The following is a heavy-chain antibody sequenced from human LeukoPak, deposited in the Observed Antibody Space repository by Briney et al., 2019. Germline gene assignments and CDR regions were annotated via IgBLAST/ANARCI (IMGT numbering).Heavy chain of an antibody. Sequence: GGSLRLSCAASGFTFSSYGMHWVRQAPGKGLEWVAVIWYDGSNKYYADSVKGRFTISRDNSKNTLYLQMNSLRAEDTAVYYCARAGDGGARLGAFDIWGQGTMVTVST. D-gene: IGHD4-23*01. CDR1: GFTFSSYG. J-gene: IGHJ3*02. CDR3: ARAGDGGARLGAFDI. V-gene: IGHV3-33*01. CDR2: IWYDGSNK.